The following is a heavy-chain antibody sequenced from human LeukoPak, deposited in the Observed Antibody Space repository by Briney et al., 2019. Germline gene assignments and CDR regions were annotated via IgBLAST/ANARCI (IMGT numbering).Heavy chain of an antibody. Sequence: PSETLSLTCAVSGGSISSSNWWSWVRHPPGKGLELIGEIYHSGSTNYNPSLKSRVTISVDKSKNQFSLKLSSVTAADTAVYYCARWAGDIVVVPAARDWFDPWGQGTLVTVSS. D-gene: IGHD2-2*01. J-gene: IGHJ5*02. CDR2: IYHSGST. CDR1: GGSISSSNW. CDR3: ARWAGDIVVVPAARDWFDP. V-gene: IGHV4-4*02.